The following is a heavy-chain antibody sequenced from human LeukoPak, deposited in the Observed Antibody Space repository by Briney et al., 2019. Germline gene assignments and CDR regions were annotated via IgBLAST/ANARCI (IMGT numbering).Heavy chain of an antibody. CDR3: ARVSGDCSSTSCYMGYFDY. V-gene: IGHV4-30-2*01. Sequence: SETLSLTCAVSGGPISSGGYSWSWIRQPPGKGLEWIGYIYHSGSTYYNPSLKSRVTISVDRSKNQFSLKLSSVTAADTAVYYCARVSGDCSSTSCYMGYFDYWGQGTLVTVSS. D-gene: IGHD2-2*02. J-gene: IGHJ4*02. CDR2: IYHSGST. CDR1: GGPISSGGYS.